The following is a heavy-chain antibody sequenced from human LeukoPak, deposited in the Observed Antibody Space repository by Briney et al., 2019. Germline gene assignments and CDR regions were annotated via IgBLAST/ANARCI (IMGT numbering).Heavy chain of an antibody. Sequence: ASVKVSCKASGYTFTSYGISWVRQAPGQGLEWMGWISAYNGNTNYAQKLQGRGTMTTDTSTSTAYMELRSLRSDDPAVYYCATRPCSSTSCYTWVDAFDIWGQGTMVTVSS. CDR2: ISAYNGNT. D-gene: IGHD2-2*02. V-gene: IGHV1-18*01. CDR1: GYTFTSYG. CDR3: ATRPCSSTSCYTWVDAFDI. J-gene: IGHJ3*02.